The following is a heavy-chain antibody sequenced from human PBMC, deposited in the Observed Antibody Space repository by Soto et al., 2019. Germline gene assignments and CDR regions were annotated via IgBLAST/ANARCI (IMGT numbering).Heavy chain of an antibody. D-gene: IGHD4-17*01. CDR3: ARRYGDCFDY. CDR1: GGSIRSYY. V-gene: IGHV4-59*08. CDR2: IYYSGST. J-gene: IGHJ4*02. Sequence: QLQLQESGPGLVKPSETLSLTCTVSGGSIRSYYWSWIRQPPGKGLEWIGYIYYSGSTNYNPSLKSRVTISVDTSKNQFSLNLSSVTAADTAVYYGARRYGDCFDYWGQGTLVTVSS.